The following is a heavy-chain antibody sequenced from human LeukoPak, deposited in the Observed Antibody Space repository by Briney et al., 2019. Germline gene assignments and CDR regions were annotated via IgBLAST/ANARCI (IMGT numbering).Heavy chain of an antibody. Sequence: ASVKISCKASGYTFTCYGISWVRQAPGQGLEWVGWIGAYNGNTNYAQKVQGRVTMTTDTSTSTAYMELRSLRSDDTAVYYCARDIIYGSGSCDYWGQGTLVTVSS. V-gene: IGHV1-18*01. CDR2: IGAYNGNT. D-gene: IGHD3-10*01. CDR1: GYTFTCYG. J-gene: IGHJ4*02. CDR3: ARDIIYGSGSCDY.